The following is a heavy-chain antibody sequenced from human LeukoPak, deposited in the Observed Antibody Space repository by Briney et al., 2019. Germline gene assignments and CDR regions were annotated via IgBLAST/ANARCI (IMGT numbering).Heavy chain of an antibody. D-gene: IGHD6-13*01. CDR1: GGSISSSSYY. Sequence: SETLSLTCTVSGGSISSSSYYWGWIRQPPGKGLEWIGSIYYSGSTNYNPSLKSRVTISVDTSKNQFSLKLSSVTAADTAVYYCARDGPSDIAAAGSWVYYYGMDVWGQGTTVTVSS. CDR3: ARDGPSDIAAAGSWVYYYGMDV. J-gene: IGHJ6*02. CDR2: IYYSGST. V-gene: IGHV4-39*07.